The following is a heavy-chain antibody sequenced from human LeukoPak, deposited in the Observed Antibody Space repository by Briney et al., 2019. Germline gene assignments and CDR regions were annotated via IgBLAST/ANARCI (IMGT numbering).Heavy chain of an antibody. D-gene: IGHD3-10*01. CDR1: GFSLSSGGAG. Sequence: SGPTLVKPTQTLTLTCTFSGFSLSSGGAGVGWIRQPPGKAPEWLAPISRDDDKRYSPSLKNRLTITKDTAKKQVVLTMTNMDPVDTATYYCAHTGSPHGEDWFDPWGQGILVTVSS. CDR3: AHTGSPHGEDWFDP. J-gene: IGHJ5*02. V-gene: IGHV2-5*02. CDR2: ISRDDDK.